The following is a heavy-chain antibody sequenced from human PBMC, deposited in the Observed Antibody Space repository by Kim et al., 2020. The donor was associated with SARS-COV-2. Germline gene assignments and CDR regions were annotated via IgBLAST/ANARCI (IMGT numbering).Heavy chain of an antibody. CDR1: GGSISSSSYY. J-gene: IGHJ4*02. CDR3: ARLSRHWNRGPFFDY. D-gene: IGHD1-1*01. V-gene: IGHV4-39*01. CDR2: IYYSGST. Sequence: SETLSLTCTVSGGSISSSSYYWGWIRQPPGKGLEWIGSIYYSGSTYYNPSLKSRVTISVDTSKNQFSLKLSSVTAADTAVYYCARLSRHWNRGPFFDYWGQGTLVTVSS.